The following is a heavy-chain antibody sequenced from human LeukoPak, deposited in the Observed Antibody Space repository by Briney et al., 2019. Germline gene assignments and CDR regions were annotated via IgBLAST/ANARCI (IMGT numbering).Heavy chain of an antibody. CDR1: GLTFTNNW. Sequence: GGSLRLSCTAAGLTFTNNWMFWVPQAPGKGPEWLANINQDGSEAYSVDSVKGRFTISRDNAKNSVYLQMNSLRVEDTAVYYCAVTSRSYAFDYWGPGTLVTVSS. J-gene: IGHJ4*02. CDR2: INQDGSEA. D-gene: IGHD3-16*01. V-gene: IGHV3-7*02. CDR3: AVTSRSYAFDY.